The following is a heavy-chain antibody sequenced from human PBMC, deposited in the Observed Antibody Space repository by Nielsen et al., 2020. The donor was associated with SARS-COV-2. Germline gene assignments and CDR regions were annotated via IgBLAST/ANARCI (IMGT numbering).Heavy chain of an antibody. CDR2: INHRRTT. CDR1: GETFTGYW. Sequence: SETLSLTCAVYGETFTGYWWSWIRQSPGRGLEWIGEINHRRTTNSNPSLTNRVTISVDTSKSQFSLRLSSVTAADSAAYYCARGRLETPTSYFYMDVWGEGTMVTVSS. CDR3: ARGRLETPTSYFYMDV. J-gene: IGHJ6*03. V-gene: IGHV4-34*01. D-gene: IGHD2-21*01.